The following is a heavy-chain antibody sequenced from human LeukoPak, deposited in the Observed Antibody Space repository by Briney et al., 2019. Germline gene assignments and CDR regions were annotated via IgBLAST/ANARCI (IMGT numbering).Heavy chain of an antibody. CDR1: GFTFSHSW. CDR2: IKEDGSSQ. J-gene: IGHJ4*02. Sequence: GGSLRLSCVASGFTFSHSWMTWVRQAPGKGLEWVGHIKEDGSSQNYADSAKGRFTISRDNAKSSLHLQMNGLRAEDTAMYYCVKDSGWFHFDSWGQGTLVTVSS. CDR3: VKDSGWFHFDS. D-gene: IGHD6-19*01. V-gene: IGHV3-7*03.